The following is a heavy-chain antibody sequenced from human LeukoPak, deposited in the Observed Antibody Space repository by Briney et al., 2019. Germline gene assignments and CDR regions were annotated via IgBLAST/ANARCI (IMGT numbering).Heavy chain of an antibody. Sequence: SETLSLTCTVSGYSISNGYYWGWIRRPPGKGLEWIGSIYHSGSTYYNPSLKSRVTISVDTSKNQFSLKLSSVTAADTAVYYRARDYGIVGAHFDYWGQGTLVTVSS. CDR3: ARDYGIVGAHFDY. CDR2: IYHSGST. CDR1: GYSISNGYY. V-gene: IGHV4-38-2*02. J-gene: IGHJ4*02. D-gene: IGHD1-26*01.